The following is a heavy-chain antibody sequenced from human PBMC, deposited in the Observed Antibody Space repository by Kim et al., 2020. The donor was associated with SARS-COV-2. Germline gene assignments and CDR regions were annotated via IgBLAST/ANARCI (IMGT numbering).Heavy chain of an antibody. V-gene: IGHV3-15*01. D-gene: IGHD3-22*01. CDR1: GFTFSNAW. CDR2: IKSKTDGGTT. CDR3: TTDRNYDRKDQRA. Sequence: GGSLRLSCAASGFTFSNAWMSWIRQAPGKGLEWVGRIKSKTDGGTTDYAAPVKGRFTISRDDSKNTLYLQMNSLKTEDTAVYYCTTDRNYDRKDQRAWGQGTLVTVSS. J-gene: IGHJ4*02.